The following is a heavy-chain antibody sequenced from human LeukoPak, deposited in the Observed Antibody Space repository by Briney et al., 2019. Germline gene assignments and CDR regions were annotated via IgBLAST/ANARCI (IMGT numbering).Heavy chain of an antibody. D-gene: IGHD3-10*01. CDR1: GFTFNSYS. J-gene: IGHJ5*02. CDR2: ISSSSRFI. CDR3: ARGRLVRGVILWFDP. Sequence: GGSLRLSCAASGFTFNSYSMNWFRQAPGKGLAWVSSISSSSRFIYYADSVKGRFTISRDNAKNSLYLQMTSLRAADTAVYYCARGRLVRGVILWFDPWGQGTLVTVSP. V-gene: IGHV3-21*01.